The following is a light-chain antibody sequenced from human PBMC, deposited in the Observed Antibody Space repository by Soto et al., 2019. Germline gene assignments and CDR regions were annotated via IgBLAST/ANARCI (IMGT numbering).Light chain of an antibody. V-gene: IGLV2-11*01. CDR3: SSYAGSYSWV. Sequence: QSALTQPRSVSGSPGQSVTISCTGTSSDVGDYNYVSWYQQYPGKAPKLIIYDVSKRPSGVPDRFSGSKSGNTASLTISGLRAEDEADYYCSSYAGSYSWVFGGGTKVTVL. CDR2: DVS. J-gene: IGLJ3*02. CDR1: SSDVGDYNY.